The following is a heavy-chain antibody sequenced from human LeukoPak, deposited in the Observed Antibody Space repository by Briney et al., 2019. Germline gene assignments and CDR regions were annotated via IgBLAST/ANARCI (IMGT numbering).Heavy chain of an antibody. J-gene: IGHJ4*02. CDR3: ARLAYCGGDCYLYFDY. CDR2: IYPGDSDT. D-gene: IGHD2-21*01. Sequence: GESLKISCQGSGYSFTSYWIGWVRQMPGKGLEWMGIIYPGDSDTRYSPSLQGQVTISADKSISTAYLQWSSLKASDTAKYYCARLAYCGGDCYLYFDYWGQGTLVTVSS. V-gene: IGHV5-51*01. CDR1: GYSFTSYW.